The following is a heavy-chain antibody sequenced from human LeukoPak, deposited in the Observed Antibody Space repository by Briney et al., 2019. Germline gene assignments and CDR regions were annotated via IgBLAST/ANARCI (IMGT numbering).Heavy chain of an antibody. J-gene: IGHJ4*02. V-gene: IGHV4-34*01. CDR2: INHSGST. D-gene: IGHD2-2*02. Sequence: SGTLSLTCAVYGGSFSGYYWSWIRQPPGKGLEWIGDINHSGSTNYSPSLKSRVTISVDTSKNQFPLKLSSVTAADTAVYYCARGGSCSSTSCYTGYFDYWGQGTLVTVSS. CDR1: GGSFSGYY. CDR3: ARGGSCSSTSCYTGYFDY.